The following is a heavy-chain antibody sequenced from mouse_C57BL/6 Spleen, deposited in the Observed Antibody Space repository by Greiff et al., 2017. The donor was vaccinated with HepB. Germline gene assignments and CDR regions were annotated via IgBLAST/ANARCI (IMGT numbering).Heavy chain of an antibody. CDR2: IDPENGDT. D-gene: IGHD2-1*01. V-gene: IGHV14-4*01. CDR3: TNYCNYGYYAMDY. Sequence: VQLQQSGAELVRPGASVKLSCTASGFNIKDDYMHWVKQRPEQGLEWIGWIDPENGDTEYASKFQGKATITADTTSNTAYLQLSSLTSEDTAVDYCTNYCNYGYYAMDYWGQGTSVTVSS. CDR1: GFNIKDDY. J-gene: IGHJ4*01.